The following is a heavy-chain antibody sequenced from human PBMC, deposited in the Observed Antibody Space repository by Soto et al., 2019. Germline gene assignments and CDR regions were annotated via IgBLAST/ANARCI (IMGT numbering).Heavy chain of an antibody. J-gene: IGHJ4*02. Sequence: SETLSLTCTVSGGSISSGDYYWSWIRQPPGKGLEWIGYIYYSGSTYYNPSLKSRVTISVDTSKNQFSLKLSSVTAADTAVYYCARAGCSGGSCPYYFDYWGQGTLVTAPQ. D-gene: IGHD2-15*01. CDR1: GGSISSGDYY. CDR2: IYYSGST. CDR3: ARAGCSGGSCPYYFDY. V-gene: IGHV4-30-4*01.